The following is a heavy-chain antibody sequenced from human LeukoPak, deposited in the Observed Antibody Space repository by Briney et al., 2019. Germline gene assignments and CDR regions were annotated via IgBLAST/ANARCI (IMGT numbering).Heavy chain of an antibody. CDR2: INEHGTT. J-gene: IGHJ4*02. Sequence: PGGSLRLSCAASGFTFSDFWMYWVRQAPGKGLVWISNINEHGTTAYADSVKGRFTISRDNAKNILCLQMKSLRAEDTAVYYCARVRGGNWGQGTLVTVSS. D-gene: IGHD3-16*01. V-gene: IGHV3-74*01. CDR1: GFTFSDFW. CDR3: ARVRGGN.